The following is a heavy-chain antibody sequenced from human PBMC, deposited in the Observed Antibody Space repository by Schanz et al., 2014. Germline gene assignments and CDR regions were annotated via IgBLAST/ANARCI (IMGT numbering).Heavy chain of an antibody. V-gene: IGHV4-38-2*02. CDR1: GYSITSGYY. Sequence: QVQLQESGPGLVQPSETLSLTCTVSGYSITSGYYWGWIRQPPGKGLEWIGSIYTSGSTNYNPSLKSRVTMSLDPPKNQFPLKLSSVPAADTAVYYCARDRGYDFSFDPWGQGTLVTVSS. D-gene: IGHD3-3*01. CDR3: ARDRGYDFSFDP. J-gene: IGHJ5*02. CDR2: IYTSGST.